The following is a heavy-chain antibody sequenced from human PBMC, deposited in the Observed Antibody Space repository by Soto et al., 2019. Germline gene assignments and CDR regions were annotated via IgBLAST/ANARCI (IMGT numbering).Heavy chain of an antibody. Sequence: PWWSLRLSCAASGFTFSGYAMSWFRQAPGKGLEWVSAISGSGGSTYYADSVKGRFTISRDNSKNTLYLQMNSLRAEDTAVYYCAKDGPYSNYERIFDYWGQGTLVTVSS. CDR2: ISGSGGST. V-gene: IGHV3-23*01. J-gene: IGHJ4*02. D-gene: IGHD4-4*01. CDR1: GFTFSGYA. CDR3: AKDGPYSNYERIFDY.